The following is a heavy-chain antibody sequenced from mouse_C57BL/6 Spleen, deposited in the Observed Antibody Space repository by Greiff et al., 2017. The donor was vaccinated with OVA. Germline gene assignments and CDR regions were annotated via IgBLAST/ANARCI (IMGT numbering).Heavy chain of an antibody. V-gene: IGHV6-3*01. J-gene: IGHJ2*01. CDR1: GFTFSNYW. CDR3: TDYEYFDY. Sequence: DVKLVESGGGLVQPGGSMKLSCVASGFTFSNYWMNWVRQSPEKGLEWVAQIRLKSDNYATHYAESVKGRFTISRDDSKSSVYLQMNNLRAEDTGIYYCTDYEYFDYWGQGTTLTVSS. D-gene: IGHD2-3*01. CDR2: IRLKSDNYAT.